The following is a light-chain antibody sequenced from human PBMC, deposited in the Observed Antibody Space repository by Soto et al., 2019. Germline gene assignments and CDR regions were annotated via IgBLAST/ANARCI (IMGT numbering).Light chain of an antibody. V-gene: IGKV1-12*01. CDR2: AAS. J-gene: IGKJ4*01. CDR1: QGISSC. CDR3: QQANSSPLT. Sequence: DFQMTRSPSAVSVSVGDRVPITARASQGISSCLAWYQQKPGKAPKLPIYAASSLQSWVPSMFSGSGSGTDFTLTSSSLQPEDFATYYCQQANSSPLTFGEGTKVDIK.